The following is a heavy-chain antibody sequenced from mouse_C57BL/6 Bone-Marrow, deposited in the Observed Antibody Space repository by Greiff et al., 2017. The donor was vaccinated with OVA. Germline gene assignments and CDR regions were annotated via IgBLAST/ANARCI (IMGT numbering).Heavy chain of an antibody. CDR1: GFSLTSYG. CDR2: IWRGGST. J-gene: IGHJ2*01. D-gene: IGHD2-3*01. CDR3: AKDYDGYSLWYFDY. Sequence: VKLVESGPGLVQPSQSLSITCTVSGFSLTSYGVHWVRQSPGKGLEWLGVIWRGGSTDYNAAFMSRLSITKDNSKSQVFFKMNSLQADDTAIYYCAKDYDGYSLWYFDYWGQGTTLTVSS. V-gene: IGHV2-5*01.